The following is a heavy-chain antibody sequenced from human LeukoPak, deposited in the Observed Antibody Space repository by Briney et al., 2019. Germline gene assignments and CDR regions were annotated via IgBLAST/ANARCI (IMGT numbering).Heavy chain of an antibody. J-gene: IGHJ3*02. CDR2: ISGSGGST. CDR1: GFTFSSYA. D-gene: IGHD6-19*01. Sequence: GRSLRLSCAASGFTFSSYAMSSVRQPPGKGLEWLSAISGSGGSTYYADSVKGRFTISRDNSKNTLYLQMNSLRAEDTAVYYCAKDPGRWQWLVPPDDAFDMWGQGTMVTVS. CDR3: AKDPGRWQWLVPPDDAFDM. V-gene: IGHV3-23*01.